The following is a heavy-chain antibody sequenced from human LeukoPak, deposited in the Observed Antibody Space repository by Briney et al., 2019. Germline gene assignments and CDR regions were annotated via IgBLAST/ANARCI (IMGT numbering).Heavy chain of an antibody. CDR2: IYYSGST. Sequence: PSETLSLTCTVSGGSISSSSYYWGWIRQPPGKGLEWIGSIYYSGSTYYNPSLKSRVTISVDTSKNQFSLKLSSVTAADTAVYYCARFPPGYDSNAFDIWGQGTMVTVSS. CDR1: GGSISSSSYY. CDR3: ARFPPGYDSNAFDI. V-gene: IGHV4-39*07. D-gene: IGHD3-22*01. J-gene: IGHJ3*02.